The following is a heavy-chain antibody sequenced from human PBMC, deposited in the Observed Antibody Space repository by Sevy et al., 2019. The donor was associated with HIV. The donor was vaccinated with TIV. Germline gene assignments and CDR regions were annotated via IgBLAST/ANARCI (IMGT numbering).Heavy chain of an antibody. D-gene: IGHD4-17*01. CDR2: ITNSGSAE. CDR3: ARDLPPSATTVAHFDY. CDR1: GFTFSSYE. V-gene: IGHV3-48*03. J-gene: IGHJ4*02. Sequence: GGCLRLSCAASGFTFSSYEMNWVRQAPGKGLEWVSYITNSGSAEYYSDSVRGRFTISRDNTENYLYLQMNSLRAEDTALYYFARDLPPSATTVAHFDYWGRGTLVTVSS.